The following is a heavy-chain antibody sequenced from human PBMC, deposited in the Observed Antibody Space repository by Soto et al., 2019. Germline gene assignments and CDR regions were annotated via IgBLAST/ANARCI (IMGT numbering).Heavy chain of an antibody. Sequence: QLQLQDSGSGLVKPSQTPSLTCAVSGGSITSGTYCWSCIRQPPGKGLEWIGHINHSGRTYYNPSLGCRLTFSADRFRNKLSLKLNSVSAADTAVYYCASARLRRTGRALDMWGKGKMVTVSS. V-gene: IGHV4-30-2*01. J-gene: IGHJ3*02. CDR2: INHSGRT. D-gene: IGHD2-21*02. CDR3: ASARLRRTGRALDM. CDR1: GGSITSGTYC.